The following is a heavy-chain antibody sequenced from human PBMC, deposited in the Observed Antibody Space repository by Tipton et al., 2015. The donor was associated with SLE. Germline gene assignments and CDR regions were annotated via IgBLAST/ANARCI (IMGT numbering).Heavy chain of an antibody. CDR3: ARFGYRIAVGIGNY. Sequence: TLSLTCAVYGGSFSGYYWSWIRQPPGKGLEWIGEINHSGSTNYNPSHKSRVTISVDTSKNQFSLKLSSVTAADTAVYYCARFGYRIAVGIGNYWGQGTLVTVSP. CDR2: INHSGST. CDR1: GGSFSGYY. D-gene: IGHD6-19*01. J-gene: IGHJ4*02. V-gene: IGHV4-34*01.